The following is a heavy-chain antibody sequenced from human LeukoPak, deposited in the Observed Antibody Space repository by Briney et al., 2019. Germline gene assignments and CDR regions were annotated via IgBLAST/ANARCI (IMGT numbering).Heavy chain of an antibody. D-gene: IGHD1-26*01. CDR1: GYSFTSYY. CDR2: INPSGSST. CDR3: ARDNSVGETAWWFDP. Sequence: ASVKVSCKASGYSFTSYYMHWVRQAPGQGLEWMGLINPSGSSTTCAQKFQGRVTMTRDMFTSTDYMELTSLTSDDTAVYYCARDNSVGETAWWFDPWGQGTLVTVSS. J-gene: IGHJ5*02. V-gene: IGHV1-46*01.